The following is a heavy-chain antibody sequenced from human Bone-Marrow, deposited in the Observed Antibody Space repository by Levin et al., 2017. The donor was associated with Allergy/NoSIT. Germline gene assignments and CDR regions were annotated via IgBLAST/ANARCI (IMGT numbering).Heavy chain of an antibody. Sequence: SQTLSLTCAVYGGSFSGYYWSWIRQPPGKGLEWIGEINHSGSTNYNPSLKSRVTISVDTSKNQFSLKLSSVTAADTAVYYCARGAGYSSSAFDYWGQGTLVTVSS. V-gene: IGHV4-34*01. CDR1: GGSFSGYY. CDR3: ARGAGYSSSAFDY. J-gene: IGHJ4*02. D-gene: IGHD6-6*01. CDR2: INHSGST.